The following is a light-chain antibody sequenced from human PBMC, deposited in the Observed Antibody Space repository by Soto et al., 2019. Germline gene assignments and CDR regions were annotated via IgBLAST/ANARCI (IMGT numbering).Light chain of an antibody. Sequence: DIQMTQSPSTLSASVGDRVTITCRASQSISSWLAWYQQKPGKAPKLLFYDASSLESGVPSRFSGSGSGTEFTLTISSLQPDDFATYYCQQYGYTFGQGTKLEIK. CDR3: QQYGYT. CDR1: QSISSW. V-gene: IGKV1-5*01. J-gene: IGKJ2*01. CDR2: DAS.